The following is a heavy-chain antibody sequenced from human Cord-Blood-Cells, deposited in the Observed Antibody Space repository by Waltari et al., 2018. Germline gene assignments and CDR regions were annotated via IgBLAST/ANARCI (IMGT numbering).Heavy chain of an antibody. CDR3: ARDGSGDAFDI. CDR2: IYHSGST. V-gene: IGHV4-38-2*02. J-gene: IGHJ3*02. CDR1: GYSISSGYY. D-gene: IGHD7-27*01. Sequence: QVQLQESGPGLVKPSETLSLTCAVSGYSISSGYYWGWIRQPPGKGLEWIGSIYHSGSTYYNPSLKSRVTISVDTSKNQFSLKLSSVTAADTAVYYCARDGSGDAFDIWGQGTMVTVSS.